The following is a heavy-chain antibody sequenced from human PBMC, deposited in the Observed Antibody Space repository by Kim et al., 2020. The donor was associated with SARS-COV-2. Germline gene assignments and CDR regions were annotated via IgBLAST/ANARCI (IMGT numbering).Heavy chain of an antibody. Sequence: SETLSLTCTVSGGSISSYYWSWIRQPPGKGLEWIGYIYYSGSTNYNPSLKSRVTISVDTSKNQFSLKLSSVTAADTAVYYCARWHNGGLVAAAKAYYYGMDVWGQGTTVTVSS. CDR2: IYYSGST. CDR3: ARWHNGGLVAAAKAYYYGMDV. V-gene: IGHV4-59*01. J-gene: IGHJ6*02. CDR1: GGSISSYY. D-gene: IGHD2-15*01.